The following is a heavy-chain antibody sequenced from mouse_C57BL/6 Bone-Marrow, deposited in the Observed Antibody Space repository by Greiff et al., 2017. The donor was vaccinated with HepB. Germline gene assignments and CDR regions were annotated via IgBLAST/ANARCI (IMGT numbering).Heavy chain of an antibody. CDR2: ISDGGSYT. V-gene: IGHV5-4*01. Sequence: EVKLVESGGGLVKPGGSLKLSCAASGFTFSSYAMSWVRQTPEKRLEWVATISDGGSYTYYPDNVKGRFTISRDNAKNNLYLQMSHLKSEDTAMYYCARDRGYDGFAYWGQGTLVTVSA. D-gene: IGHD2-2*01. J-gene: IGHJ3*01. CDR3: ARDRGYDGFAY. CDR1: GFTFSSYA.